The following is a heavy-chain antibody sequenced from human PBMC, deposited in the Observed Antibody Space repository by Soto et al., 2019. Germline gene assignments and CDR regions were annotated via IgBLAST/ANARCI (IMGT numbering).Heavy chain of an antibody. CDR1: GFTFSSFG. V-gene: IGHV3-23*01. CDR3: AKVPVMYMVTNYYVY. CDR2: ISCSDGST. Sequence: EVQLLESGGGLVQPGGSLRLSCAASGFTFSSFGMSWVRQAPGKGPYLFASISCSDGSTLYADPVKVRFTISRYNSKDTIYLQMNNLRAEDTAVYFCAKVPVMYMVTNYYVYWGPGTLVTVSS. J-gene: IGHJ4*02. D-gene: IGHD2-21*02.